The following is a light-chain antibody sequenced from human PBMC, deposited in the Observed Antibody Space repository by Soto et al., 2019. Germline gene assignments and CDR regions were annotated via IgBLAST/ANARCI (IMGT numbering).Light chain of an antibody. CDR1: QSVSSN. Sequence: EVGITESPATLSVSPGERATISCRASQSVSSNLAWYQQKPGQAPRLLIYGASTRATGIPDRFSGSGSGTDFTLTISILEPEDFAVYYCQQYGSSPATFGQGTKVDI. J-gene: IGKJ1*01. CDR2: GAS. CDR3: QQYGSSPAT. V-gene: IGKV3-20*01.